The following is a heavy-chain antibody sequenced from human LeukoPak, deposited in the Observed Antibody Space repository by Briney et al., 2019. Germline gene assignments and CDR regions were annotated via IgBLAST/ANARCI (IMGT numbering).Heavy chain of an antibody. Sequence: GGSLRLSCAASGFTFRSYAMRCVRDAPGEGREWVSAISGSGGNTYYADSVKGRFTISKDNSKNTIYLQMNSLRAEDTTVYYCAKDQGDILTGYRRNWFDTWGQGTLVTVSS. D-gene: IGHD3-9*01. CDR2: ISGSGGNT. CDR1: GFTFRSYA. CDR3: AKDQGDILTGYRRNWFDT. J-gene: IGHJ5*02. V-gene: IGHV3-23*01.